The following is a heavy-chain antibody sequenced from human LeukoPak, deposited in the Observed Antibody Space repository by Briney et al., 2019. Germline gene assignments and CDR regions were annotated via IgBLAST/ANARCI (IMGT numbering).Heavy chain of an antibody. V-gene: IGHV3-23*01. CDR1: GSAFGSYA. D-gene: IGHD2-21*01. CDR3: AKEGDHMGFDY. CDR2: ISGSGGTT. Sequence: GGSLRLSCTASGSAFGSYATSWVRQAPGKGLEWVSSISGSGGTTYYADSAKGRFTISRDNSKNTLYLQMNSLRAEDTAVYYCAKEGDHMGFDYWGQGTLVTVSS. J-gene: IGHJ4*02.